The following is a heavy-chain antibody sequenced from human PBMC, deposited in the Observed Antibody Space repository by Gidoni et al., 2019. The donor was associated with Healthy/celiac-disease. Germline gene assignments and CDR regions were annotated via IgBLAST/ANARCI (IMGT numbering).Heavy chain of an antibody. V-gene: IGHV1-3*01. CDR2: INAGNGNT. D-gene: IGHD2-8*01. J-gene: IGHJ6*02. CDR3: ARKVSYYYGMDV. Sequence: WMGWINAGNGNTKYSQKFQGRVTITRDTSASTAYMELSSLRSEDTAVYYCARKVSYYYGMDVWGQGTTVTVSS.